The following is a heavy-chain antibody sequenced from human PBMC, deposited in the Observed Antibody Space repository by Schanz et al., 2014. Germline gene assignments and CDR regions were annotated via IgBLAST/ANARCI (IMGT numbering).Heavy chain of an antibody. V-gene: IGHV1-69*02. CDR1: GGTFSSYT. Sequence: VQLVQSGAEVKKPGSSVKVSCKASGGTFSSYTISWVRQAPGQGLEWMGRIIPILGIANYAQNFQGRVTITADKSTSTAYMELTSLRSEDTAVYYCAGTYCSSTSCYTGYYYMDVWGKGTTVTVS. CDR2: IIPILGIA. CDR3: AGTYCSSTSCYTGYYYMDV. D-gene: IGHD2-2*02. J-gene: IGHJ6*03.